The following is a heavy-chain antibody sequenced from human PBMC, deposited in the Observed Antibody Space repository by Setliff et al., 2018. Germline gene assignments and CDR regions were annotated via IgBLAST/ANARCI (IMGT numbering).Heavy chain of an antibody. D-gene: IGHD3-22*01. V-gene: IGHV3-7*03. CDR1: TFSFSSYW. J-gene: IGHJ4*02. Sequence: GGSLRLSCAASTFSFSSYWMSWVRQAPGKGLEWVANIKQDGSEKYYVDSVKGRFTISRDNAKNSLYLQMNSLRAEDSAVYYCVRDWYFYDTSGYFKGAPFDYWGQGTPVTSPQ. CDR2: IKQDGSEK. CDR3: VRDWYFYDTSGYFKGAPFDY.